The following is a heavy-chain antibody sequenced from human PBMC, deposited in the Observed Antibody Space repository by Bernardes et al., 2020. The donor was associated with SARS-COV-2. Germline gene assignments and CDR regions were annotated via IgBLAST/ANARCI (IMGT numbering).Heavy chain of an antibody. V-gene: IGHV3-11*06. CDR2: ISTNSVYT. CDR3: ARLISLSYFDS. Sequence: GGSLRLSCEASGFIFSDSYMTWIRQTPEKGLEWVSYISTNSVYTNYADSVKGRFTISRDDAKNSLYLQMDSLRADDTAVYYCARLISLSYFDSWGQGTLVTVSS. CDR1: GFIFSDSY. D-gene: IGHD3-10*01. J-gene: IGHJ4*02.